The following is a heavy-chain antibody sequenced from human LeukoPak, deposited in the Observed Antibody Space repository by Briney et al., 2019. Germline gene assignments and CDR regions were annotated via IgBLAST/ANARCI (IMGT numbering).Heavy chain of an antibody. V-gene: IGHV3-23*01. CDR2: ISGSGDST. Sequence: PGGSLRLSCAASGFTFSNYAISWVRQAPGKGLEWVSAISGSGDSTYYADSVKGRFTISRDNSKNTLYLQMNSLRAEDTAVYYCAKGDGDYYYYGMDVWGQGTTVTVSS. CDR1: GFTFSNYA. D-gene: IGHD2-21*01. CDR3: AKGDGDYYYYGMDV. J-gene: IGHJ6*02.